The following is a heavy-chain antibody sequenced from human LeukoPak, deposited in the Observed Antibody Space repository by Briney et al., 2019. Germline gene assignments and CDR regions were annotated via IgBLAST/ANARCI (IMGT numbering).Heavy chain of an antibody. CDR2: INPSGGST. Sequence: ASVKVSCKASGYTFTSYYMHWVRQAPGQGLEWMGIINPSGGSTSYAQKFQGRVTMTRDMSMSTVYMELSSLRSEDTAVYYCARRGTYYYDSSGYSPWHYFDYWGQGTLVTVSS. V-gene: IGHV1-46*01. CDR1: GYTFTSYY. J-gene: IGHJ4*02. CDR3: ARRGTYYYDSSGYSPWHYFDY. D-gene: IGHD3-22*01.